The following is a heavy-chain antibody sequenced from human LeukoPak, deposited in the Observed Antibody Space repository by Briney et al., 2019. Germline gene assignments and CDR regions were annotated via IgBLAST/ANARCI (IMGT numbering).Heavy chain of an antibody. V-gene: IGHV1-69*04. Sequence: ASVKASCKDSGGTFSSYTISWVRQAPGQGLEWMGRIIPILGIANYAQKFQGRVTITADKSTSTAYMELSSLRSEDTAVYYCARDLGRPIDYWGQGTLVTVSS. CDR1: GGTFSSYT. CDR3: ARDLGRPIDY. D-gene: IGHD3-10*01. J-gene: IGHJ4*02. CDR2: IIPILGIA.